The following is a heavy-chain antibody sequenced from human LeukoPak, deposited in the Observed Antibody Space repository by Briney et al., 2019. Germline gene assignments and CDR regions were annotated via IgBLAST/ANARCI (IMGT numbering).Heavy chain of an antibody. CDR3: ARVLGSVGYFEY. Sequence: SETLSLTCTVSGGSISSSSYYWGWIRQPPGKGLEWIGSIYYSGSTYYNPSLKSRVTMSADPSKNQFSLRLTSVTAADTAVYYCARVLGSVGYFEYWGQGTLVSVAS. V-gene: IGHV4-39*07. D-gene: IGHD2-15*01. J-gene: IGHJ4*02. CDR1: GGSISSSSYY. CDR2: IYYSGST.